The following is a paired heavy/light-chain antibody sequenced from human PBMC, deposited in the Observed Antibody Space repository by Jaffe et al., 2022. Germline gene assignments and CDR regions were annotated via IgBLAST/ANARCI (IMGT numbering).Light chain of an antibody. V-gene: IGKV1-9*01. CDR3: QQLNSYPLYT. CDR2: AAS. J-gene: IGKJ2*01. CDR1: QGISSY. Sequence: DIQLTQSPSFLSASVGDRVTITCRASQGISSYLAWYQQKPGKAPKLLIYAASTLQSGVPSRFSGSGSGTEFTLTISSLQPEDFATYYCQQLNSYPLYTFGQGTKLEIK.
Heavy chain of an antibody. J-gene: IGHJ4*02. V-gene: IGHV4-34*01. CDR2: INHSGST. D-gene: IGHD2-21*01. CDR1: GGSFSGYY. Sequence: QVQLQQWGAGLLKPSETLSLTCAVYGGSFSGYYWSWIRQPPGKGLEWIGEINHSGSTNYNPSLKSRVTISVDTSKNQFSLKLSSVTAADTAVYYCARGQRLLWWPGRWGLFDYWGQGTLVTVSS. CDR3: ARGQRLLWWPGRWGLFDY.